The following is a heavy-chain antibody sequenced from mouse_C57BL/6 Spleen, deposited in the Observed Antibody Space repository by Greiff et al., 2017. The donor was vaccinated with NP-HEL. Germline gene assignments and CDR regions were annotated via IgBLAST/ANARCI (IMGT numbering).Heavy chain of an antibody. V-gene: IGHV5S21*01. CDR3: TRGDGYYVGWYFDV. D-gene: IGHD2-3*01. CDR1: GFTFSSYA. CDR2: ISSGGDYI. J-gene: IGHJ1*03. Sequence: EVMLVESGEGLVKPGGSLKLSCAASGFTFSSYAMSWVRQTPEKRLEWVAYISSGGDYIYYADTVKGRFTISRDNARNTLYLQMSSLKSEDTAMYYCTRGDGYYVGWYFDVWGTGTTVTVSS.